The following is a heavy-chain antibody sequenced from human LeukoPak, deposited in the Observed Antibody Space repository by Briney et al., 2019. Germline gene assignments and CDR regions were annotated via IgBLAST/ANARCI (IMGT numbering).Heavy chain of an antibody. CDR2: MNPNSGNT. Sequence: ASVTVSCTASGYTFTSYDINWVRQATGQGLEWMGWMNPNSGNTGYAQKFQGRVTMTRNTSISTAYMELSSLRSEDTAVYYCARGGTDYDFWSGPIAPRNYYYYYGMDVWGQGTTVTVSS. J-gene: IGHJ6*02. CDR3: ARGGTDYDFWSGPIAPRNYYYYYGMDV. D-gene: IGHD3-3*01. V-gene: IGHV1-8*01. CDR1: GYTFTSYD.